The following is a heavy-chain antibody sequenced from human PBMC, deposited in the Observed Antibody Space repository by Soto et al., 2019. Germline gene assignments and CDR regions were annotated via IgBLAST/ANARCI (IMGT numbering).Heavy chain of an antibody. CDR1: GFTLSSYG. CDR2: ISYDGSNK. D-gene: IGHD3-9*01. CDR3: AKAYWSDSVTGYYRWGPPPDY. V-gene: IGHV3-30*18. Sequence: VGSLRLSCAASGFTLSSYGMHWVRQAPGKGLEWVAVISYDGSNKYYADSVKGRFTISRDNYKNTLYLQMNSLRAEDTAVYYCAKAYWSDSVTGYYRWGPPPDYWGQGTLVTVSS. J-gene: IGHJ4*02.